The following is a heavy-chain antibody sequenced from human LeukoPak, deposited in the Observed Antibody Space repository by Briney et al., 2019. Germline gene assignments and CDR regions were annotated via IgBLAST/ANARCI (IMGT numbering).Heavy chain of an antibody. Sequence: GGSLRLSCAATGFTLSSYAMSWVRQAPGKGLEWVSAISGSGGSTYYADSVKGRFTISRDNSKNTLYLQMNSLRAEDTAVYYCAKRGPGIAAAWWFDPWGQGTLVTVSS. D-gene: IGHD6-13*01. CDR1: GFTLSSYA. J-gene: IGHJ5*02. CDR3: AKRGPGIAAAWWFDP. V-gene: IGHV3-23*01. CDR2: ISGSGGST.